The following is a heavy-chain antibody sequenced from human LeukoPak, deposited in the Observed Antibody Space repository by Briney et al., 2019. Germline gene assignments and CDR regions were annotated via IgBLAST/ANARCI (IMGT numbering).Heavy chain of an antibody. CDR2: TYYRSKWYN. CDR3: VRGEWELLSHYWYLDL. CDR1: GDSCSSNSAA. J-gene: IGHJ2*01. Sequence: SQALSLTCAISGDSCSSNSAAWNWIRQSPSRGLEWLGRTYYRSKWYNDYAVSVKSRITINPDTSKNQFSLQLNSVTPEDTAVYYCVRGEWELLSHYWYLDLWGRGTLVTVSS. D-gene: IGHD1-26*01. V-gene: IGHV6-1*01.